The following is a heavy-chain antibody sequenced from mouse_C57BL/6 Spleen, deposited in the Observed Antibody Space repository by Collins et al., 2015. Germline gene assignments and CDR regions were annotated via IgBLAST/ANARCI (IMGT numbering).Heavy chain of an antibody. V-gene: IGHV1-53*01. Sequence: QVQLQQPGTELVKPGASVKLSCKAFGYTFTSYWIHWVKQRPGQGLEWIGNINPSNGGTNYNEKFKSKATLTVDKSSSTAYMQPSSLTSEDSAVYYCARIRHYGSTQFAYWGQGTLVTVSA. CDR2: INPSNGGT. D-gene: IGHD1-1*01. J-gene: IGHJ3*01. CDR3: ARIRHYGSTQFAY. CDR1: GYTFTSYW.